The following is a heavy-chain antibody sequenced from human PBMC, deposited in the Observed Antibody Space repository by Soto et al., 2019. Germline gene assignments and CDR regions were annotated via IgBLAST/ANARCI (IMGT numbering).Heavy chain of an antibody. CDR1: GYSFTNYG. J-gene: IGHJ6*03. Sequence: QDQLVQSGAEVKKPGASVTVSCKASGYSFTNYGITWVRQAPGQGLEWMGWISGFNGNTHYAQKPQGRVTMTTDASPSTAYMELRSLRSDDTAVYYCARDRGVAPPVAGNTHYYYYMDVWGKGTTVTVSS. D-gene: IGHD6-19*01. CDR2: ISGFNGNT. V-gene: IGHV1-18*01. CDR3: ARDRGVAPPVAGNTHYYYYMDV.